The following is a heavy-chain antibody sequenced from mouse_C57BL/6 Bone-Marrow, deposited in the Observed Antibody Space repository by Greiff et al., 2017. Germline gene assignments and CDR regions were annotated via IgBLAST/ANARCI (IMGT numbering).Heavy chain of an antibody. CDR2: IHPNSGST. CDR1: GYTFTSYW. Sequence: QVQLQQPGAELVKPGASVKLSCKASGYTFTSYWMHWVKQRPGQGLEWIGMIHPNSGSTNYNEKFKSKATLTVDKSSRTAYMQLSSLTSEDSEVYYCARRIYDGYYNYAMGYWGQGTSVTVSS. CDR3: ARRIYDGYYNYAMGY. J-gene: IGHJ4*01. D-gene: IGHD2-3*01. V-gene: IGHV1-64*01.